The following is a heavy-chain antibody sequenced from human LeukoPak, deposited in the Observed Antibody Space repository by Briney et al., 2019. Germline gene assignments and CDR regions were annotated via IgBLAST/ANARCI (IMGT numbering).Heavy chain of an antibody. J-gene: IGHJ4*02. Sequence: SETLSLPCAVSGGSFSSSTYYWGWIRQPPGKGLEWIGSIYYSGSTYYNQSLKSRVTISADTSKNQFSLKVTSVTAADTAVYYCARHYYDSSGYYPWYFDYWGQGTLVTVSS. CDR1: GGSFSSSTYY. V-gene: IGHV4-39*01. CDR2: IYYSGST. D-gene: IGHD3-22*01. CDR3: ARHYYDSSGYYPWYFDY.